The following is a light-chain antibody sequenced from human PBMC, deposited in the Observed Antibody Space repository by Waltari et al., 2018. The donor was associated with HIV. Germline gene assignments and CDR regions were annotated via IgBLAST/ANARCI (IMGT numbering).Light chain of an antibody. CDR2: EVS. CDR3: SSYTSSSTPYVV. J-gene: IGLJ2*01. Sequence: QSALTQPAPVSGSPGQSITISCTGTSSDVGGYNYVSWYQQHPGKAPKLMIYEVSNRPSGVSNRCSGSKSGNSASLTISALQAEDEADYYCSSYTSSSTPYVVFGGGTKLTVL. CDR1: SSDVGGYNY. V-gene: IGLV2-14*01.